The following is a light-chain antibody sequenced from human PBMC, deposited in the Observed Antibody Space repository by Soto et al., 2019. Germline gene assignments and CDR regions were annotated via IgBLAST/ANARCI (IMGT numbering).Light chain of an antibody. Sequence: EMVLTQSPGTLSLSPGERATLSCRASQSVSNIYLGWYQQKPGQAPRLLIYAASSRATGIPNRFSGSGSGTDVTLSISGLEPEDFAVYYCHHYATSSRTFGQGTKVEIK. V-gene: IGKV3-20*01. J-gene: IGKJ1*01. CDR3: HHYATSSRT. CDR2: AAS. CDR1: QSVSNIY.